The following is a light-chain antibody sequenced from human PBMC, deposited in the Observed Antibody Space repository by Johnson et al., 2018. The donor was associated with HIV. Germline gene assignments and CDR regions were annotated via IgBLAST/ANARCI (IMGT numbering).Light chain of an antibody. V-gene: IGLV1-51*02. CDR1: SSNIGNNY. CDR3: ETWDTRLSVLYV. J-gene: IGLJ1*01. CDR2: ENN. Sequence: QSVLTQPPSVSAAPGQKVTISCSGSSSNIGNNYVSWYQQLPGTAPKLLIYENNKRPSGIPDRFSGSKSGTSATLGITGLQTGDEADYYCETWDTRLSVLYVFGSGTKVTVL.